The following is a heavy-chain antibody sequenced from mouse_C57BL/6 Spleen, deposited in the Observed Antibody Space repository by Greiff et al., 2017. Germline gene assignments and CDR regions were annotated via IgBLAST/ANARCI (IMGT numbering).Heavy chain of an antibody. CDR1: GYAFSSSW. CDR3: ALDSSSFAY. Sequence: QVQLKESGPELVKPGASVKISCKASGYAFSSSWMNWVKQRPGKGLEWIGRIYPGDGDTNNNGKFKGKATLTADKSSSTAYMQLSSLTSEDSAVYFCALDSSSFAYWGQGTLVTVSA. CDR2: IYPGDGDT. J-gene: IGHJ3*01. V-gene: IGHV1-82*01. D-gene: IGHD3-2*01.